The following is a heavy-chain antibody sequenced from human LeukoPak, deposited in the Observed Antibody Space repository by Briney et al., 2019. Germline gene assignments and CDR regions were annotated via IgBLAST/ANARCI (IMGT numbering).Heavy chain of an antibody. J-gene: IGHJ4*02. CDR1: GFTFSNYG. CDR3: ARGLRYFEY. Sequence: KAGGSLRLSCAASGFTFSNYGMHWVRQAPGKGLEWVSSISSSSSYIYYADSVRGRFTISRDNAKNSLYLQMNSLRAEDTAVYYCARGLRYFEYWGQGTLVTVSS. V-gene: IGHV3-21*01. D-gene: IGHD4-17*01. CDR2: ISSSSSYI.